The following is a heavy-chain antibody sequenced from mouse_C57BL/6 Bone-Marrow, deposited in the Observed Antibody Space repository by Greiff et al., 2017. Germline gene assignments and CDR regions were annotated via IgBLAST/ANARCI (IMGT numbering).Heavy chain of an antibody. CDR1: GYTFTDYY. D-gene: IGHD1-1*01. Sequence: EVQLQPSGPVLVKPGASVKMSCKASGYTFTDYYMNWVKQSHGKSLEWIGVINPYNGGTSYNQKFKGKATLTVDKSSSTAYMELNSLTSEDSAVYYCASPGSSAWFAYWGQGTLVTVSA. CDR3: ASPGSSAWFAY. J-gene: IGHJ3*01. CDR2: INPYNGGT. V-gene: IGHV1-19*01.